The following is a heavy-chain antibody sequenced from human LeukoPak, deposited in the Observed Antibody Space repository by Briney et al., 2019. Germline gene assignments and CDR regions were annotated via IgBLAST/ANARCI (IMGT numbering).Heavy chain of an antibody. CDR3: ARDAWGFLYYYYGMDV. CDR2: IWYDGSNK. V-gene: IGHV3-33*01. D-gene: IGHD3-3*01. CDR1: GFTFSSYG. Sequence: PGGSLRLSCAASGFTFSSYGMHWVRQAPGKGLEWVAVIWYDGSNKYYADSVKGRFTISRDNSKNTLYLQMNSLRAEDTAVYYCARDAWGFLYYYYGMDVWGQGTTVTVSS. J-gene: IGHJ6*02.